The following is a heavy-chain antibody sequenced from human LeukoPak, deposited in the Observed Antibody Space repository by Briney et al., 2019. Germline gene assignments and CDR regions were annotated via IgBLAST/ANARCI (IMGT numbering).Heavy chain of an antibody. Sequence: GGSLRLSCAASGFTFGSYSMSWARQAPGKGLEWVSAISASYGTYYADSVRGRFTISRDNSRNTLYLQMNSLRAEDTAVYYCAKLQMGGYCSTASCYGYFDYWGQGTLVTVSS. CDR2: ISASYGT. V-gene: IGHV3-23*01. J-gene: IGHJ4*02. CDR1: GFTFGSYS. D-gene: IGHD2-2*01. CDR3: AKLQMGGYCSTASCYGYFDY.